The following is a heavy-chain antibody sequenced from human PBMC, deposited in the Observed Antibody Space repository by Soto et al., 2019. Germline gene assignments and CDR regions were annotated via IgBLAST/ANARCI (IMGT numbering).Heavy chain of an antibody. CDR3: ARDRGSGWLRDY. CDR2: ISSSSSYT. CDR1: GFTFSDYY. D-gene: IGHD6-19*01. J-gene: IGHJ4*02. Sequence: GGSLRLSCAASGFTFSDYYMSWIRQAPGKGLEWVSYISSSSSYTNYADSVKGRFTISRDNAKNSLYLQMNSLRAEDTAVYYCARDRGSGWLRDYWGQGTLVTVSS. V-gene: IGHV3-11*06.